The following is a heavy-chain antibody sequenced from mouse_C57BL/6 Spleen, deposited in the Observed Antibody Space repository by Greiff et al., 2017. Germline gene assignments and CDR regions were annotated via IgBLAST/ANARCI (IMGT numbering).Heavy chain of an antibody. CDR3: ERLITTVGATKAMDY. CDR1: GFTFSSYG. V-gene: IGHV5-6*01. J-gene: IGHJ4*01. CDR2: ISSGGSYT. D-gene: IGHD1-1*01. Sequence: EVNLVESGGDLVKPGGSLKLSCAASGFTFSSYGMSWVRQTPDKRLEWVATISSGGSYTYYPDSVKGRFTISRDKAKNTLYLQMSSLKSEDTAMYYCERLITTVGATKAMDYWGQGTSVTVSS.